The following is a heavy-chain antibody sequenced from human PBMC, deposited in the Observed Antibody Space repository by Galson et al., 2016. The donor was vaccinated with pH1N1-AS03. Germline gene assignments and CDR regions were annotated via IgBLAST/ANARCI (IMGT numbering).Heavy chain of an antibody. J-gene: IGHJ4*02. CDR3: AAFVEGGGGSGY. Sequence: SEPLSLTCTVSGGSIIGHHWSWIRQPPGKGLEWIGHIPYNGDNKYNPSLKTRVTISMDTSKSQLALTLSSVTATDTAVYYCAAFVEGGGGSGYWGQGRLVTVS. D-gene: IGHD1-26*01. CDR2: IPYNGDN. V-gene: IGHV4-59*08. CDR1: GGSIIGHH.